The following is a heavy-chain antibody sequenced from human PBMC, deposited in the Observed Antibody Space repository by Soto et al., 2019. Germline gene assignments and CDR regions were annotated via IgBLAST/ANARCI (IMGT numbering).Heavy chain of an antibody. J-gene: IGHJ4*02. D-gene: IGHD2-21*02. V-gene: IGHV3-30*04. CDR3: AREDCGGDCYFDY. CDR1: GFTFSSYA. Sequence: GGSLRLSCAASGFTFSSYAMHWVRQAPGKGLEWVAVISYDGSNTYYADSVKGRFTISRDNSKNTLYLQMNSLRAEDTAVYYCAREDCGGDCYFDYWGQGTLVTVSS. CDR2: ISYDGSNT.